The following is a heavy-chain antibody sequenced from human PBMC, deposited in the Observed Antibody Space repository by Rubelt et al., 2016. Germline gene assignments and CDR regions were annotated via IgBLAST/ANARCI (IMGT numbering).Heavy chain of an antibody. CDR1: GFTFSSYA. CDR2: ISGSGGST. Sequence: EVQLLESGGGLVQPGGSLRLSCAASGFTFSSYAMSWVRQAPGKGLEWVSAISGSGGSTYYADSVKGRFTISRDNSKNTLYLQMNSLRAEDTAVDYYAKDGRAESGWTPYYYYGMDVWGQGTTVTVSS. D-gene: IGHD6-19*01. CDR3: AKDGRAESGWTPYYYYGMDV. V-gene: IGHV3-23*01. J-gene: IGHJ6*02.